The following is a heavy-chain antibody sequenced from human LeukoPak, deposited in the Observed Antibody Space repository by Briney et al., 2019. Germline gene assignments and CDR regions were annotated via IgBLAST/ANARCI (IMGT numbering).Heavy chain of an antibody. D-gene: IGHD3-10*01. Sequence: GGSLRLSCAASGFTVSSNYMSWVRQAPGKGLEWVAVIYSGGITDYADSVKGRFIITRHNSKNPLYLQMSSLRAEDTAVYCCARVSVPPTFGYGMDVWGQGTTVTVSS. J-gene: IGHJ6*02. CDR2: IYSGGIT. CDR3: ARVSVPPTFGYGMDV. V-gene: IGHV3-53*04. CDR1: GFTVSSNY.